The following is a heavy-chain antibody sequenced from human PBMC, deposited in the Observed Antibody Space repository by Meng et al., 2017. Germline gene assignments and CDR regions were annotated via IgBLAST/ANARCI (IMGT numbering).Heavy chain of an antibody. CDR2: VYHNGNA. Sequence: VHLQESGPGLVKPLGPLSLTCAGSGGYISSNNWWSWVRQPPGKGLGWIGEVYHNGNANYNPPLKSRVTISVDKSKNQFSPKLSFVAAADTAIYYCARELDAVGVTAYDLWGQGTLVTVSS. D-gene: IGHD2-21*02. CDR3: ARELDAVGVTAYDL. V-gene: IGHV4-4*02. CDR1: GGYISSNNW. J-gene: IGHJ4*02.